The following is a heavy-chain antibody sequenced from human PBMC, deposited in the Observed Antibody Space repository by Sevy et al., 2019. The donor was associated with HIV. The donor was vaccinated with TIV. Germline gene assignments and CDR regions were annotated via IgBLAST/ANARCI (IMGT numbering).Heavy chain of an antibody. V-gene: IGHV3-49*03. CDR3: TRTSYYYDSGSYFGMDA. CDR1: GFTSGDYI. J-gene: IGHJ6*02. CDR2: IRSKTYGGTT. D-gene: IGHD3-10*01. Sequence: GGSLRLSCTPSGFTSGDYILTWFRQAPGKGLEWVGFIRSKTYGGTTEYAASVKGRITISRDDSKKIAYLRMNSLKTEDTAVYYCTRTSYYYDSGSYFGMDAWGQGTTVTVSS.